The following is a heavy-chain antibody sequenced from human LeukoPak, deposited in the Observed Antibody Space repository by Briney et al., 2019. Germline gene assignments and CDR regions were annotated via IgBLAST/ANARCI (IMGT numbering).Heavy chain of an antibody. CDR1: GFTFSSYE. J-gene: IGHJ4*02. CDR3: ARSSGWYGDY. V-gene: IGHV3-48*03. Sequence: PGGSLRLSCAASGFTFSSYEMNWVRQAAGEGLGWVSYISRSGSTTYYADSVKGRFTISRDNAKNSLYLQMNSLRAEDTAVYYYARSSGWYGDYWGQGTLVTVSS. D-gene: IGHD6-19*01. CDR2: ISRSGSTT.